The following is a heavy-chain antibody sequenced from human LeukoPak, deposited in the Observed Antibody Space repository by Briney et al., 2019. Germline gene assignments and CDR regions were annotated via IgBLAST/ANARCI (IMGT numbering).Heavy chain of an antibody. CDR3: ARDLGVAVASSDY. Sequence: GGSLRLSCAASGFTFTTYWMTWVRQAPGKGLEWVANINEDGGGRYYVDSVEGRFTISRDNAKNSVHLQMNSLRAEDTAVYYCARDLGVAVASSDYWGQGTLVTVSS. CDR1: GFTFTTYW. J-gene: IGHJ4*02. D-gene: IGHD6-19*01. V-gene: IGHV3-7*01. CDR2: INEDGGGR.